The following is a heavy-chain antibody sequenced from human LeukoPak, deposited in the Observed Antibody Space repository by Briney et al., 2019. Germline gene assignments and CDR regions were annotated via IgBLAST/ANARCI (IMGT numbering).Heavy chain of an antibody. D-gene: IGHD2-15*01. J-gene: IGHJ2*01. CDR3: ARDKYCSGGRCYGFFDL. V-gene: IGHV3-66*01. Sequence: SGGSLRLSCVASAFTVSSNYMTWVRQAPGKGLEWVSVIYSDGTTKYADSVKGRFTISRDTSKNTMYLQMSGLRAEDTAVYYCARDKYCSGGRCYGFFDLWGRGTLVSVSS. CDR1: AFTVSSNY. CDR2: IYSDGTT.